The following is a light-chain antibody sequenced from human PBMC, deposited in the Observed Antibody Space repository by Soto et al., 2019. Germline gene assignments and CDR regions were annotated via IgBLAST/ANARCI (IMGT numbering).Light chain of an antibody. J-gene: IGKJ1*01. V-gene: IGKV3-20*01. CDR1: QSVSTSY. CDR3: QQYKT. Sequence: EIVLTQSPGTLSLSPGERATLSCRASQSVSTSYXAWYQQXXGXXPRLLIYDAFSRATGIPDRFSASGSGTDFTLTISRLEHEDSAVYYCQQYKTFGQGTKVDNK. CDR2: DAF.